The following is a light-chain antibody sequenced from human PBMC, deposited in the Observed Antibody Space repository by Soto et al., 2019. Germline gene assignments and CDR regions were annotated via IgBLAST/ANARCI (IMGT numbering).Light chain of an antibody. Sequence: DIQMTLSPATLSSSVGDRVTITCRASQSISSWLAWYQQKPGKAPKLLIYAASSLHSGVPSRFSGSGSGTEFTLTISSMQPDDFATFYCQQYNGYSRTFGQGTKVDIK. CDR1: QSISSW. J-gene: IGKJ1*01. V-gene: IGKV1-5*01. CDR3: QQYNGYSRT. CDR2: AAS.